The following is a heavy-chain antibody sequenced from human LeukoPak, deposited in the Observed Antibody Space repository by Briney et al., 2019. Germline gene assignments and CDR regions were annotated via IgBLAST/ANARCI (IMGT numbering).Heavy chain of an antibody. CDR1: GFTVSKYG. J-gene: IGHJ6*02. V-gene: IGHV3-13*01. Sequence: GGSLRLSCVASGFTVSKYGMHWVRQATGKGLEWVSAIGIVGDTYYRGSVKGRFTMSRENGNNNVYLQMNSLRDVDTAVYYCFGDHHGMDVWAQGTTVIVS. CDR2: IGIVGDT. D-gene: IGHD3-3*01. CDR3: FGDHHGMDV.